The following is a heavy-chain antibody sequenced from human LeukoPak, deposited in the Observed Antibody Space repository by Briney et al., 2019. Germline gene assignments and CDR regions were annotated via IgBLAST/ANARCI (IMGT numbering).Heavy chain of an antibody. J-gene: IGHJ4*02. Sequence: PGRSLRLSCAASGFTFSSYAMHWVRQAPGKGLEWVAVISHDGNNSYYADSVKGRFGVSRDKSKNTLYLQMNSLRAEDTAVYYCARDRLVFFGVNNHFDYWGQGTLVTVSS. CDR2: ISHDGNNS. CDR1: GFTFSSYA. V-gene: IGHV3-30*09. CDR3: ARDRLVFFGVNNHFDY. D-gene: IGHD3-3*01.